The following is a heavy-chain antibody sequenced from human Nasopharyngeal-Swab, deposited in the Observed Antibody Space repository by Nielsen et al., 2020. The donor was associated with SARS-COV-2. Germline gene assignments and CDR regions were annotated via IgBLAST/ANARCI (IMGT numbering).Heavy chain of an antibody. Sequence: GESLKISCAASRFTFSSYALHWVRQAPGKGLEWVAVMSYDGSYKYYADSVKGRFTISRDNSKNTLYLQMNSLRAEDTAVYYCAREEGAAAGTGGMDVWGQGTTVTVSS. CDR3: AREEGAAAGTGGMDV. D-gene: IGHD6-13*01. V-gene: IGHV3-30-3*01. CDR2: MSYDGSYK. CDR1: RFTFSSYA. J-gene: IGHJ6*02.